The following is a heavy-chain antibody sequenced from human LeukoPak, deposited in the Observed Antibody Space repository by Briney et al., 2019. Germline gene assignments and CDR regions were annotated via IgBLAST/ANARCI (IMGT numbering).Heavy chain of an antibody. J-gene: IGHJ4*02. V-gene: IGHV4-34*12. CDR2: IFHRGNP. D-gene: IGHD6-6*01. CDR3: TGSSRSTRYYFDY. CDR1: GGSFSDYY. Sequence: SETLSLTCAVHGGSFSDYYWSWIRQPPGKGLEWIGEIFHRGNPNYNPCLKSRVTISVDTSDNQFYLNLSSVAATDSAVYFCTGSSRSTRYYFDYWGQGILVTVSS.